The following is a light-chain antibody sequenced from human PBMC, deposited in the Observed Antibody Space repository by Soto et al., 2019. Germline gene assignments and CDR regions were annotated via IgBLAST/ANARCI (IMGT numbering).Light chain of an antibody. Sequence: AVQMTQSPSSLSASVGDRVTITCRASQGIRKDLGWYQQKPGKAPKVLIYGASNLHSGVPTRFSGSGSGTEFTLTISSLQPEDVATYYCLQDYNYPQASFGQGTKVEMK. V-gene: IGKV1-6*01. CDR1: QGIRKD. CDR3: LQDYNYPQAS. CDR2: GAS. J-gene: IGKJ2*01.